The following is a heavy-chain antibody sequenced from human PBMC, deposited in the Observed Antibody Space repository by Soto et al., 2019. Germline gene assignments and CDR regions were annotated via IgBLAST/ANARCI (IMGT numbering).Heavy chain of an antibody. J-gene: IGHJ5*02. CDR1: GYTFTSYA. D-gene: IGHD3-3*01. Sequence: ASVKVSCKASGYTFTSYAMHWVRQAPGQRLEWMGWINAGNGNTKYSQKFQGRVTITRDTSASTAYMELSSLRSEDTAVYYCARAGPTYYDFWSGYLNWFDPWGQGTLVTVSS. V-gene: IGHV1-3*01. CDR3: ARAGPTYYDFWSGYLNWFDP. CDR2: INAGNGNT.